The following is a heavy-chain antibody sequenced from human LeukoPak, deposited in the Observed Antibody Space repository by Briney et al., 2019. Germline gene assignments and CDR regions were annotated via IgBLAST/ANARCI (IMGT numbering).Heavy chain of an antibody. CDR1: GFTFSSYA. Sequence: GGSLRLSCAASGFTFSSYAMSWVRQAPGKGLEWVSAISGSGGSTYYADSVKGRFTISRDNSKNMLYLQMNSLRAEDTAVYYCAKVGGGGSYYYFDYWGQGTLVTVSS. V-gene: IGHV3-23*01. D-gene: IGHD1-26*01. J-gene: IGHJ4*02. CDR3: AKVGGGGSYYYFDY. CDR2: ISGSGGST.